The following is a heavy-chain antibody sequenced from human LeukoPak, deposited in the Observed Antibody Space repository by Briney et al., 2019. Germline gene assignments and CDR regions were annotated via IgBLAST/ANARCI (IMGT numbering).Heavy chain of an antibody. J-gene: IGHJ3*02. CDR3: ARGPYYDYVWGSRPSAFDI. D-gene: IGHD3-16*01. CDR2: ISYDGSNK. Sequence: QPGRSLRLSCAASGFTFSSYAMHWVRQAPGKGLEWVAVISYDGSNKHYADSVKGRFTISRDNSKNTLYLQMNSLRAEDTAVYYCARGPYYDYVWGSRPSAFDIWGQGTMVTVSS. CDR1: GFTFSSYA. V-gene: IGHV3-30-3*01.